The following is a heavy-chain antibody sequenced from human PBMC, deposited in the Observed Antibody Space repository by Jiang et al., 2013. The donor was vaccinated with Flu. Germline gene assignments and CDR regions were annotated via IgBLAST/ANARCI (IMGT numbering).Heavy chain of an antibody. CDR3: ARAGMTPDAFDI. Sequence: DFVQPGGSLRLSCAASGFTFSSYAMHWVRQAPGKGLEWVAVISYDGSNKYYADSVKGRFTISRDNSKNTLYLQMNSLRAEDTAVYYCARAGMTPDAFDIWGQGTMVTVSS. CDR1: GFTFSSYA. D-gene: IGHD3-10*01. V-gene: IGHV3-30-3*01. J-gene: IGHJ3*02. CDR2: ISYDGSNK.